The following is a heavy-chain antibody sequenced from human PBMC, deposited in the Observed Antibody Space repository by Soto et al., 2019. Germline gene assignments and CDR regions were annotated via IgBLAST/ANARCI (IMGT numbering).Heavy chain of an antibody. J-gene: IGHJ5*02. CDR3: AKGLYPYDNYGANWCDP. Sequence: EVQLLESGGGLVLPGGSLRLSCAASGFTFSSYAMSWVRQAPGKWLEWVSGISGSGGSTYYADSVKGRFTISGDSSKNTLYLQMNSLRAEDTAVYYCAKGLYPYDNYGANWCDPWGQGSLVTVSS. V-gene: IGHV3-23*01. CDR1: GFTFSSYA. D-gene: IGHD5-18*01. CDR2: ISGSGGST.